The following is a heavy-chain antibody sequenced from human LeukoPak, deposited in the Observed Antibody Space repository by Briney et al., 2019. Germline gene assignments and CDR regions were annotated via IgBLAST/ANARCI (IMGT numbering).Heavy chain of an antibody. CDR2: ISGSGGRT. CDR1: GIPLSNYG. D-gene: IGHD3-22*01. V-gene: IGHV3-23*01. CDR3: AKRGVVIRVILVGFHKEAYYFDA. Sequence: GGSLRLSCAFSGIPLSNYGMSWVRQAPGKGVEWVAGISGSGGRTNYAHSVKGRFTISRDNPKNTLYLQMNSLRTEDTAVYFCAKRGVVIRVILVGFHKEAYYFDAWGQGALVTVSS. J-gene: IGHJ4*02.